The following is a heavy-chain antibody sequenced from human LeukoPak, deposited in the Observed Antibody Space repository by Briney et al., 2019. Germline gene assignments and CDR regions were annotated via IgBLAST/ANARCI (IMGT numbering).Heavy chain of an antibody. CDR3: ASRYNWNYDWFDP. Sequence: SVKVSCKASGGTFSSYAISGVRQAPGQGLEWMGRIIPIFGTANYAPKFQGRVTITTDESTSTAHMELSSLRSEDTAVYYCASRYNWNYDWFDPWGQGTLVTVSS. CDR1: GGTFSSYA. J-gene: IGHJ5*02. D-gene: IGHD1-7*01. V-gene: IGHV1-69*05. CDR2: IIPIFGTA.